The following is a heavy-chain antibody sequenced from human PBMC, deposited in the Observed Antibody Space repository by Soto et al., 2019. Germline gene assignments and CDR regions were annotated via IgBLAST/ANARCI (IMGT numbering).Heavy chain of an antibody. CDR1: GFTFSNYG. D-gene: IGHD3-22*01. J-gene: IGHJ4*02. Sequence: GGSLRLSCAASGFTFSNYGMHWVRQAPGKGLEWVAIIWYYGNNAYYADSVKVRFTISRDNSKNTVYLQMSSLRAEDTAVYYCARGYSSGYSAFDYWGQGILVTVSS. V-gene: IGHV3-33*01. CDR2: IWYYGNNA. CDR3: ARGYSSGYSAFDY.